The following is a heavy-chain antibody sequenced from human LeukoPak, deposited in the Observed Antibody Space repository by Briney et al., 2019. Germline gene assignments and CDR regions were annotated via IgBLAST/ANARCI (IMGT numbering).Heavy chain of an antibody. J-gene: IGHJ4*02. D-gene: IGHD6-13*01. CDR2: INPNSGGT. Sequence: GASVKVSCKASGYTFTGYYMHWVRQAPGQGLEWMGWINPNSGGTNYAQKFQGRVTMTRDTSISTAYMELSRLRSDDTAVYYCASVFWYSSSWSFDYWGQGTLVTVSS. CDR1: GYTFTGYY. CDR3: ASVFWYSSSWSFDY. V-gene: IGHV1-2*02.